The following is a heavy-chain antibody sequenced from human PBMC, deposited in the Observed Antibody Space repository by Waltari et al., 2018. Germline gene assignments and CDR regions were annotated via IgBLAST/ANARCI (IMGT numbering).Heavy chain of an antibody. Sequence: QLQLQESGPGLVKPSETLSLTCTVSGGSISSSSYYWGWIRQPPGKGLEWIGSIYYSGSTYYNPSLKSRVTISVDTSKNQFSLKLSSVTAADTAVYYCARRGYSSSWFSWGQGTLVIVSS. V-gene: IGHV4-39*01. D-gene: IGHD6-13*01. CDR1: GGSISSSSYY. J-gene: IGHJ5*02. CDR2: IYYSGST. CDR3: ARRGYSSSWFS.